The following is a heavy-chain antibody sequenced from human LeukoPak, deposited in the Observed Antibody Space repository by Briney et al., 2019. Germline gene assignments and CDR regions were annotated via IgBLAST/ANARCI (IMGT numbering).Heavy chain of an antibody. CDR2: MNPNSGGT. D-gene: IGHD3-3*01. CDR3: ARRGGDNYDFWSGYFYYYYMDV. CDR1: GYTFTDYY. V-gene: IGHV1-8*02. J-gene: IGHJ6*03. Sequence: GASVKVSCKASGYTFTDYYMNWVRQAPGQGLEWMGGMNPNSGGTTYAQKFQGRVTMTRNTSISTAYMELSSLRSEDTAVYYCARRGGDNYDFWSGYFYYYYMDVWGKGTTVTVSS.